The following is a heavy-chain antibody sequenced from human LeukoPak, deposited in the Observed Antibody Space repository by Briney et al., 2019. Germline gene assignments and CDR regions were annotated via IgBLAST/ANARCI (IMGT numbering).Heavy chain of an antibody. CDR1: GYIFSSYG. Sequence: GGSLRLSCAGSGYIFSSYGMHWVRQAPGKGLEWVAFIRYDGINKYYADSVKGRFSISRDNSKNTLYLQMNSLRAEDTAVYYCASLGMVYNISTGYRRPQTNDYWGQGTLVTVSS. D-gene: IGHD3-9*01. J-gene: IGHJ4*02. CDR2: IRYDGINK. CDR3: ASLGMVYNISTGYRRPQTNDY. V-gene: IGHV3-30*02.